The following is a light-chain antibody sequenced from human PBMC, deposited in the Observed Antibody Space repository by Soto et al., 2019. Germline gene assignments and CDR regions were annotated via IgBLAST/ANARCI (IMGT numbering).Light chain of an antibody. Sequence: EIVLTQSPVTLSLSPGERATLSCRASQSVKSYLAWYQQKPGQAPWLLIYNASNRATGIPARFSGSGSGKDFTLIISRLEPEDFAVYYCQQRYNWLYTFGQGTKLEIK. CDR2: NAS. CDR1: QSVKSY. CDR3: QQRYNWLYT. J-gene: IGKJ2*01. V-gene: IGKV3-11*01.